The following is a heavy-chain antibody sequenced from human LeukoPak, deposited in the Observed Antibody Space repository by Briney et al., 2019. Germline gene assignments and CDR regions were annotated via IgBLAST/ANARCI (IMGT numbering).Heavy chain of an antibody. CDR3: ARGFYYGSGSYFPSAFDI. V-gene: IGHV3-23*01. CDR1: GFPFSTYA. Sequence: GGSLRLSCAASGFPFSTYAMSWVRQAPGKGLEWVSSIRGSDGSTYYADSVKGRFTISRDNAKNSLYLQMNSLRAEDTAVYYCARGFYYGSGSYFPSAFDIWGQGTMVTVSS. D-gene: IGHD3-10*01. CDR2: IRGSDGST. J-gene: IGHJ3*02.